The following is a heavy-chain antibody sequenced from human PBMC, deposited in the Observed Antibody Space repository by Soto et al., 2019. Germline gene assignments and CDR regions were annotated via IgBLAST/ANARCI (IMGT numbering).Heavy chain of an antibody. CDR3: ASALKYYDFWSGSHMNAFDI. Sequence: PGGSLRLSCAASGFTFSSYWMHWVRQAPGKGLVWVSRINSDGSSTSYADYVKGRFTISRDNAKNTLYLQMNSLRAEDTAVYYCASALKYYDFWSGSHMNAFDIWGQGTMVTVSS. V-gene: IGHV3-74*01. D-gene: IGHD3-3*01. CDR2: INSDGSST. CDR1: GFTFSSYW. J-gene: IGHJ3*02.